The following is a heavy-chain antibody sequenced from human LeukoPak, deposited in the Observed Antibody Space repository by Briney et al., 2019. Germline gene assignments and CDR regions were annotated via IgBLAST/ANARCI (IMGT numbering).Heavy chain of an antibody. D-gene: IGHD3-3*01. CDR3: ARDSKLYYDFWSDGLYFDY. J-gene: IGHJ4*02. Sequence: GGSLRLSCAASGFTFSSYEMNWVRQAPGKGLEWVSYISSSGGTIYYAASLKGRFTISRDNAKTSLYLQMNSLRVEDTAVYYCARDSKLYYDFWSDGLYFDYWGQGNLVTVPS. CDR2: ISSSGGTI. V-gene: IGHV3-48*03. CDR1: GFTFSSYE.